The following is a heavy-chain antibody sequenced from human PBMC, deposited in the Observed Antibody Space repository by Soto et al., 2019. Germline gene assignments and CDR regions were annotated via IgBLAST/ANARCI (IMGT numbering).Heavy chain of an antibody. V-gene: IGHV3-30*03. J-gene: IGHJ4*02. D-gene: IGHD5-12*01. CDR3: VSGAGRYGHDTRFDY. CDR2: ISHGGSDT. CDR1: GFSFSNHG. Sequence: QMQLVEAGGGAVQPGRSLRLSCAASGFSFSNHGMHWVRQAPGKGLDWVTDISHGGSDTWYADSVKGRFTIARHNSKNTVYLQMDGLRSEDTAIYYCVSGAGRYGHDTRFDYCGQGTLVTVSS.